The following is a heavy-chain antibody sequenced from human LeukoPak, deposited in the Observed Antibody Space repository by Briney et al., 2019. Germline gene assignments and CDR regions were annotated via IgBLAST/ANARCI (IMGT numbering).Heavy chain of an antibody. J-gene: IGHJ4*02. V-gene: IGHV1-2*02. CDR3: ARGSIAAAALFDY. CDR2: INPNSGDT. Sequence: ASVKVSCKASGYTFTGYYMHWVRQAPGQGLEWMGWINPNSGDTNSVQKFQGRVTMTRDTSISTAYMEVSRLRSDDTAVFYCARGSIAAAALFDYWGQGALVTVSS. CDR1: GYTFTGYY. D-gene: IGHD6-13*01.